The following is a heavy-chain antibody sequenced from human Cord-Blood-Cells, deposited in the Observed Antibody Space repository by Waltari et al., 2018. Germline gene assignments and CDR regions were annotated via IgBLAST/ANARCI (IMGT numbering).Heavy chain of an antibody. Sequence: QLQLQESGSGLVKPSQTLSLTCAVSGGSISSGGYSWSWIRQPPGKGLEWIGYIYHSGSTYYNPSLKSRVTISVDRSKNQFSLKLSSVTAADTAVYYCARGSRDHTFDYWGQGTLVTVSS. CDR3: ARGSRDHTFDY. D-gene: IGHD6-13*01. CDR1: GGSISSGGYS. J-gene: IGHJ4*02. V-gene: IGHV4-30-2*01. CDR2: IYHSGST.